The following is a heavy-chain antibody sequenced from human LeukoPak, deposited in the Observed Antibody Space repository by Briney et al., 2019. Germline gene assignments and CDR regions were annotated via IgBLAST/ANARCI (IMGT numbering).Heavy chain of an antibody. J-gene: IGHJ4*02. V-gene: IGHV4-34*01. CDR3: ARADGYGDYVPFDY. CDR1: GGSFSGYY. CDR2: INHSGST. D-gene: IGHD4-17*01. Sequence: SETLSLTCAVYGGSFSGYYWSWIRQPPGKGLEWIGEINHSGSTNYNPSLKSRVTISVDTSKNQFSLKLSSVTAADTAVYYCARADGYGDYVPFDYWGQGTLVTVSS.